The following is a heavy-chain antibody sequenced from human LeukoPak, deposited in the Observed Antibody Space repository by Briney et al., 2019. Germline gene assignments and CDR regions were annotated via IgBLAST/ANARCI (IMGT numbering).Heavy chain of an antibody. J-gene: IGHJ6*03. D-gene: IGHD3-3*01. CDR3: ARDLGYDFWSGRYYYYYMDV. CDR2: INPNSGGT. Sequence: ASVKVSCKASGYTFTGYYMHWVRQAPGQGLEWMGWINPNSGGTNYAQKFQSRVTMTRDTSINTAYMELSRLRSDDTAVYYCARDLGYDFWSGRYYYYYMDVWGKGTTVTVSS. V-gene: IGHV1-2*02. CDR1: GYTFTGYY.